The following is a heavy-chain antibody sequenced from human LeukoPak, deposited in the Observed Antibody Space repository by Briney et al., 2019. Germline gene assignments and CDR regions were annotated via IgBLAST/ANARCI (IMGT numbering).Heavy chain of an antibody. V-gene: IGHV4-38-2*02. CDR1: GYSINSGYY. J-gene: IGHJ3*02. CDR3: ARVGGQGSSYLEAFDI. Sequence: SETLSLTCTVSGYSINSGYYWGWIRQPPGKGLEWIGNIYHSGTTYYNPSLKSRGTISVDTSKNPFSLKLTSVTAADTAVYHCARVGGQGSSYLEAFDIWGQGTMVTVSS. CDR2: IYHSGTT. D-gene: IGHD1-26*01.